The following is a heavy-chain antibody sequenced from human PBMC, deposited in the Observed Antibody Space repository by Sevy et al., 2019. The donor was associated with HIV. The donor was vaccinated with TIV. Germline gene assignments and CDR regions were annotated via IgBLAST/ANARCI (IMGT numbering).Heavy chain of an antibody. CDR2: IYPGDSDT. CDR3: ARHLKYDYVWGSYRPVRWFDP. Sequence: GESLKISCKGSGYSFTSYWIGWVRQMPGKGLEWMGIIYPGDSDTRYSPSFQGQVTISADKSISTAYLQWSSLKASDTAMYYCARHLKYDYVWGSYRPVRWFDPWGQGTLVTVSS. CDR1: GYSFTSYW. V-gene: IGHV5-51*01. D-gene: IGHD3-16*02. J-gene: IGHJ5*02.